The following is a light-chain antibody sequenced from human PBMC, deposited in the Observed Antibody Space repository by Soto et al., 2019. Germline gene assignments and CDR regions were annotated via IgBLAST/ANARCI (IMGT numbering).Light chain of an antibody. V-gene: IGLV2-14*01. CDR1: SSDVGGSTH. CDR3: TSYTSTSTYV. J-gene: IGLJ1*01. Sequence: QSALTQPASVSGSPGQSIAISCTGTSSDVGGSTHVSWYQHHPGEAPKLMIYEVSNRPSGVSDRFSGSKSGNTASLTISGLLAEDEADYYCTSYTSTSTYVFGTGTKLTVL. CDR2: EVS.